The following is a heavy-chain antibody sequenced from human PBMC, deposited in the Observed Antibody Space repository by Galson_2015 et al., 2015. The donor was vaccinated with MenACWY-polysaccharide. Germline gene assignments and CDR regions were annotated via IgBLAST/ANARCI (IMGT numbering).Heavy chain of an antibody. D-gene: IGHD2-2*01. CDR3: AKVLPASGRALDS. CDR2: INGGGGKT. V-gene: IGHV3-23*01. Sequence: SLRLSCAASGFTFSIYTMHWVRQAPGKGLEWVSDINGGGGKTDYTDSVEGRFTISRDNSQSTLYLQMNSLRADDTAVYYCAKVLPASGRALDSWGQGTLVTVSS. J-gene: IGHJ4*02. CDR1: GFTFSIYT.